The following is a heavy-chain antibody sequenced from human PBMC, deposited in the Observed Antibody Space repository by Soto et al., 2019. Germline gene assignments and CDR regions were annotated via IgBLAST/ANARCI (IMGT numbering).Heavy chain of an antibody. Sequence: PSETLCLTCSFSGDSVTSHDWTWIRQSPEKGLEWIGYMHYTGFSHYNPSLKSRLTISVDRSKNQFTLQLTSVTVADTAVYYCARCLHCSNGGRFDPWGQGALVTVSS. CDR3: ARCLHCSNGGRFDP. V-gene: IGHV4-59*02. D-gene: IGHD2-8*01. CDR1: GDSVTSHD. CDR2: MHYTGFS. J-gene: IGHJ5*02.